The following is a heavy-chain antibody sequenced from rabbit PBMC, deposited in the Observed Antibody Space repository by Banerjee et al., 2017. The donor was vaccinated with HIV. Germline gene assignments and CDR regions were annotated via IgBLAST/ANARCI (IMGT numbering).Heavy chain of an antibody. J-gene: IGHJ4*01. CDR3: ARDLAGVIGWNFNL. Sequence: QEQLVEYGGDLVQPEGSLTLTCKASGFDFSSNAMCWVRQAPGKGLEWIACINTSSGNTVYANWAKGRFTISKTSSTTVTLQMTSLTAADTATYFCARDLAGVIGWNFNLWGPGTLVTVS. V-gene: IGHV1S45*01. CDR1: GFDFSSNA. CDR2: INTSSGNT. D-gene: IGHD4-1*01.